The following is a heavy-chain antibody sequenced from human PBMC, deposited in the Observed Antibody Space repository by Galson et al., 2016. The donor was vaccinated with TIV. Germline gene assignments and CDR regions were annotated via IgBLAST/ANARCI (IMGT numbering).Heavy chain of an antibody. CDR1: GGNFNKYA. CDR2: IIPILGMT. V-gene: IGHV1-69*04. D-gene: IGHD2-15*01. Sequence: SVKVSCKVSGGNFNKYAVSWVRQAPGQGLEWMGRIIPILGMTNYAQKFQGRVSIIADRSTTTAYMELSSLKSEDTGVYYCTRGCEFLFSLCVWGQGTTVTVAS. J-gene: IGHJ6*02. CDR3: TRGCEFLFSLCV.